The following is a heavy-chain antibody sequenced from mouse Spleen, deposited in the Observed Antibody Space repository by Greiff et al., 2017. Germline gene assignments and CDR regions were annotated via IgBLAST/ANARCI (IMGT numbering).Heavy chain of an antibody. CDR2: INPGSGGT. J-gene: IGHJ3*01. CDR3: ASPTLYRYDVRFAY. V-gene: IGHV1-54*01. CDR1: GYAFTNYL. Sequence: QVQLQQSGAELVRPGTSVKVSCKASGYAFTNYLIEWVKQRPGQGLEWIGVINPGSGGTNYNEKFKGKATLTADKSSSTAYMQLSSLTSEDSAVYFCASPTLYRYDVRFAYWGQGTLVTVSA. D-gene: IGHD2-14*01.